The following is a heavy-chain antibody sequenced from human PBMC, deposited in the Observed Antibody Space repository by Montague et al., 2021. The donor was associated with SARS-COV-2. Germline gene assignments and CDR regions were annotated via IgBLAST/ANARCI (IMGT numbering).Heavy chain of an antibody. Sequence: SETLSLTCSVYGGSFSSDYWSWIRQSPGKGLEWIGYIYYRGATNYNPSLKSRVTFSIDTSKNQFSLKLISVTAADTAVYFCAREDRWNWFDPWGQGVLVTVSS. J-gene: IGHJ5*02. CDR1: GGSFSSDY. V-gene: IGHV4-59*01. CDR2: IYYRGAT. D-gene: IGHD5-24*01. CDR3: AREDRWNWFDP.